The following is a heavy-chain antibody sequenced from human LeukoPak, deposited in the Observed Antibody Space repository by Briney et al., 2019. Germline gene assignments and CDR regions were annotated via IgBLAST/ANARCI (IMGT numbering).Heavy chain of an antibody. D-gene: IGHD1-26*01. V-gene: IGHV3-21*01. CDR3: ARDPFSGSYYLIRAFDI. J-gene: IGHJ3*02. CDR2: ISSSSSYI. Sequence: GGSLRLSCAASGFTFSSYSMNWVRQAPGKGLEWVSSISSSSSYIYYADSVKGRFTISRDNAKDSLYLQMNSLRAEDTAVYYCARDPFSGSYYLIRAFDIWGQGTMVTVSS. CDR1: GFTFSSYS.